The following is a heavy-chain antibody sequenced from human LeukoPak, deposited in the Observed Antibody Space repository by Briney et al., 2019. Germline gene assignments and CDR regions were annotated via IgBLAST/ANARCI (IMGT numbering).Heavy chain of an antibody. V-gene: IGHV3-23*01. CDR2: ISGSGGRT. J-gene: IGHJ4*02. Sequence: PGGSLRLSCAASGFTFSSYAMSWVRQAPGKGLEWVSAISGSGGRTYYADSVKGRFTISRDNSKNTLYLQMNSLRAEDTAVYYCAKLPIFGVVAPNDYWGQGTLVTVSS. D-gene: IGHD3-3*01. CDR1: GFTFSSYA. CDR3: AKLPIFGVVAPNDY.